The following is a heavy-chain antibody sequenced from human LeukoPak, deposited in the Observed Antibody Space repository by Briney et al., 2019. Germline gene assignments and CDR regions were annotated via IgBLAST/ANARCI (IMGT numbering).Heavy chain of an antibody. D-gene: IGHD3-3*01. V-gene: IGHV5-51*01. CDR2: IYPGDSDT. J-gene: IGHJ4*02. CDR1: GYTFTSYW. Sequence: GESLKISCKGSGYTFTSYWIAWVRQMPGKGLEWMGIIYPGDSDTRYSPSFQGQVTISADKSINSAYLQWSSLQASDTAMYYCARRAGGYYLYYFDYWGQGTLVTVSS. CDR3: ARRAGGYYLYYFDY.